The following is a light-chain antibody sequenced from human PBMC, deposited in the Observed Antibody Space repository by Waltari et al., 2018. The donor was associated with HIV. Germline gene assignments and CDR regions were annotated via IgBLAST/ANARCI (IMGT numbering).Light chain of an antibody. V-gene: IGLV2-8*01. CDR3: SSHAGSKVV. CDR2: AVI. CDR1: SSDVGGYNY. J-gene: IGLJ2*01. Sequence: QSALTQPPSASGSPGQSVTLSCTGTSSDVGGYNYVPWHQQHPGKAPKLMIYAVIKRPSGVPDRFSGSKSGNTASLTVSGLQPEDEADYYCSSHAGSKVVFGGGTRLTVL.